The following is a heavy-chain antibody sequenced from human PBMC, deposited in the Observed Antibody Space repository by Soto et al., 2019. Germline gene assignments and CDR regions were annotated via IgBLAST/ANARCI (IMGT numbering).Heavy chain of an antibody. CDR1: GGSISSGGYS. Sequence: QLQLQESGPGLVKPSQTLSLTCAVSGGSISSGGYSWSWIRQPPGKGLEWIGYIYHSGSTYYNPSLKSRLAISVDRSDNQFSLKMSSVTAADTAVYYCARSVATVTTINWYFDLGGRGTLVSVS. CDR3: ARSVATVTTINWYFDL. CDR2: IYHSGST. J-gene: IGHJ2*01. D-gene: IGHD4-4*01. V-gene: IGHV4-30-2*01.